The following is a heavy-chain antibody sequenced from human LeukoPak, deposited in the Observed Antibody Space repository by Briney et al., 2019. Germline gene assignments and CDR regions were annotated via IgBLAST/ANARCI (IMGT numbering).Heavy chain of an antibody. J-gene: IGHJ5*02. CDR3: ARDKAYDILTGPIGFDP. V-gene: IGHV3-33*01. CDR1: GFTFSSYG. CDR2: IWYDGSNK. Sequence: PGRALRLSCAASGFTFSSYGMHWVRQAPGKGLEWVAVIWYDGSNKYYADSVKGRFTISRDNSKNTLYLQMNSLRAEDTAVYYCARDKAYDILTGPIGFDPWGQGTLVTVSS. D-gene: IGHD3-9*01.